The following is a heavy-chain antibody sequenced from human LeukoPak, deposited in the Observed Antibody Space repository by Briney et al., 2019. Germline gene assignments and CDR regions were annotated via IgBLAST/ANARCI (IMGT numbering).Heavy chain of an antibody. J-gene: IGHJ4*02. Sequence: SETLSLTCTVFGYSITTGYYWGWIRQPPGKGLEWIGSIYHSGSTFYNPSLKSRVTISVDTSKNQFSLKLNSVTAADTAIYYCARDQDYYGSGSYGPDHWGQGTQVTVPS. D-gene: IGHD3-10*01. CDR3: ARDQDYYGSGSYGPDH. CDR2: IYHSGST. V-gene: IGHV4-38-2*02. CDR1: GYSITTGYY.